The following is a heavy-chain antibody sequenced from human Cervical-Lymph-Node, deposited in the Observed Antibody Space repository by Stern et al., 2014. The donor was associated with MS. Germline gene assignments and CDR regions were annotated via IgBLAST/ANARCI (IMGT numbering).Heavy chain of an antibody. V-gene: IGHV1-69*11. CDR2: IILLLSTT. CDR3: ATDGEQTLGLADD. CDR1: GVNFSSRR. D-gene: IGHD3-16*01. Sequence: QVQLGQSGPVVKRPGSSVRVSCEASGVNFSSRRISWVRQAPGHGLEWMGSIILLLSTTDYAQKFQGRLAITADESTGTAYMELRGLRTEDTAIYYCATDGEQTLGLADDWGQGTLVTVAS. J-gene: IGHJ4*02.